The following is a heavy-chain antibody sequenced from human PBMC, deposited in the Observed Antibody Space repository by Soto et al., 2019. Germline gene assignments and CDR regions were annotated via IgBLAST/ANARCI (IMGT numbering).Heavy chain of an antibody. Sequence: QVQLHESDPGLVKPSETLSLTCAVSGGSVNNNKWWSWVRQPPGKGLEWIGEIHSSGYTNYNPSLKSRATIFVDKPKNQFSVKRTSVTAADTAVYFGAVQWLAGYGAVDPWGQGTLVTVSS. CDR3: AVQWLAGYGAVDP. J-gene: IGHJ5*02. V-gene: IGHV4-4*02. CDR2: IHSSGYT. CDR1: GGSVNNNKW. D-gene: IGHD6-19*01.